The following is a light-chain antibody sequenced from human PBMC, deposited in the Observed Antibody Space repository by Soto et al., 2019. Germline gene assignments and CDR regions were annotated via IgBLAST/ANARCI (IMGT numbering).Light chain of an antibody. V-gene: IGLV1-51*01. CDR2: DND. J-gene: IGLJ3*02. Sequence: QSVLTQPPSVSAAPGQRITISCSGTTSNIGRNFVSWYHQFPGAAPELIIYDNDKRPAGIPDRFSGSRSDTSATLGITGLQLGDEADYYCGTWDNNLDAWVFGGGTQLTVL. CDR1: TSNIGRNF. CDR3: GTWDNNLDAWV.